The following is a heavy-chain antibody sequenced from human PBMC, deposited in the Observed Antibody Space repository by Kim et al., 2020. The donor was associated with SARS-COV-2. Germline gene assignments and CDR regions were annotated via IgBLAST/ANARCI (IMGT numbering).Heavy chain of an antibody. CDR1: GFTFRGYA. J-gene: IGHJ4*02. CDR3: ARDLGVQLYTSFDY. CDR2: ISYDGGNK. D-gene: IGHD1-1*01. Sequence: GGSLRLSCAASGFTFRGYAMHWVRQAPGKGLEWVAVISYDGGNKYYADSVKGRFTISRDNYKNTLYLQMNSLGAEDTAVYYCARDLGVQLYTSFDYWGQGTLVTVSS. V-gene: IGHV3-30-3*01.